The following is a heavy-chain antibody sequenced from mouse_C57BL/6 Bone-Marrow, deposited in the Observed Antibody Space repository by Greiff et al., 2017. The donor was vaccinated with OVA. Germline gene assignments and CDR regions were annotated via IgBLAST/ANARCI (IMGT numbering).Heavy chain of an antibody. CDR3: ARITTVVFDY. J-gene: IGHJ2*01. D-gene: IGHD1-1*01. CDR2: ISSGGSYT. CDR1: GFTFSSYG. V-gene: IGHV5-6*01. Sequence: EVKLMESGGDLVKPGGSLKLSCAASGFTFSSYGMSWVRQTPDKRLEWVATISSGGSYTYYPDSVKGRFTISRDNAKNTLYLQMSSLKSEDTAMDYCARITTVVFDYWGQGTTLTVSS.